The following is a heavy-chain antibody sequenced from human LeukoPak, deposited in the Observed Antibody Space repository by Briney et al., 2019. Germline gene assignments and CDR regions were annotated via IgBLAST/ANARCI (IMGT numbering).Heavy chain of an antibody. Sequence: SETLSLTCTVSGGSISSGGYYWSRIRPHPGKGLEWIGNIYYSGSTYYNPSLKSRVIISVDTSKNQFSLKVSSVTAADTAVYYCARDTTLDYWGQGTLVTVSS. V-gene: IGHV4-31*03. CDR3: ARDTTLDY. J-gene: IGHJ4*02. CDR1: GGSISSGGYY. D-gene: IGHD1-1*01. CDR2: IYYSGST.